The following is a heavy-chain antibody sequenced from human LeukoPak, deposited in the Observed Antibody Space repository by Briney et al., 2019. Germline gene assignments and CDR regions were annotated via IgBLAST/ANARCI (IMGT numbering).Heavy chain of an antibody. Sequence: SETLSLTCTVSGGSISSYYWSWPRQPPGKGLEWIGYIYYSGSTNYNPSLKSRVTISVDTSKNQFSLKLSSVTAADTAVYYCARGPPYLLFDYWGQGTLVTVSS. V-gene: IGHV4-59*01. CDR3: ARGPPYLLFDY. D-gene: IGHD2-15*01. J-gene: IGHJ4*02. CDR1: GGSISSYY. CDR2: IYYSGST.